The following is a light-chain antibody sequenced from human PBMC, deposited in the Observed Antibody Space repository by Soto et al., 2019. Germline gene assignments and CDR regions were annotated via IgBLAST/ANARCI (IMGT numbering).Light chain of an antibody. CDR2: DVN. CDR3: SSYTSSNTYV. Sequence: QSLLTQPASVSGSPGQSIAISCTGTSVDVGGFEYVSWYQQHPGKVPKLMIYDVNNRPSGVSNRFSGSKSGNTASLTISGLQAEDEADYFCSSYTSSNTYVFGTGTKVTVL. CDR1: SVDVGGFEY. V-gene: IGLV2-14*03. J-gene: IGLJ1*01.